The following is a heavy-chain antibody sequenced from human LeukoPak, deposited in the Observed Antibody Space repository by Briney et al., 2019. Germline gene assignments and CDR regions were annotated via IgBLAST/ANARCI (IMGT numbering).Heavy chain of an antibody. CDR3: ARVYSNSPEYGMDV. V-gene: IGHV3-33*01. D-gene: IGHD4-11*01. CDR2: IWYDGSNK. Sequence: GGSLRLSCAASGFTFSYYGMHWVRQAPGKGLEWVAVIWYDGSNKYYADSVKGRFTISRDDSKNTLYLQMNSLRAEDTAVYFCARVYSNSPEYGMDVWGQGTTATVSS. CDR1: GFTFSYYG. J-gene: IGHJ6*02.